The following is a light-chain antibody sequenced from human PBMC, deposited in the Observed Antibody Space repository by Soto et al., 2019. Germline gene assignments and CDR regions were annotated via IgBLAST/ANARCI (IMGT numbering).Light chain of an antibody. V-gene: IGKV3-11*01. CDR3: QQSSNWPRT. J-gene: IGKJ1*01. CDR1: QSVSSY. Sequence: EIVLTQSPATLSLSPGEGATLSCRASQSVSSYLAWYQQKPGQAPRLLIYDASNRATGIPARFSGSGSGTDFTLTISSLEPEDFAIYYCQQSSNWPRTFGQGTKVDIK. CDR2: DAS.